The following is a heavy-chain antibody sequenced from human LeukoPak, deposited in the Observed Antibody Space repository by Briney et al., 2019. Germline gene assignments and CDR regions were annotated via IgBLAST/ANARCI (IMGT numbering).Heavy chain of an antibody. CDR1: GFTFSIYN. CDR2: ISGNSNDK. Sequence: GGSLRLSCAGSGFTFSIYNMNWVRQAPGKGLEWVSLISGNSNDKYYADSVKGRFTISRDNAKNSLYLQMNSLRAEDTAVYYCARGTGYDFWSGQIDYWGQGTLVTVSS. CDR3: ARGTGYDFWSGQIDY. J-gene: IGHJ4*02. D-gene: IGHD3-3*01. V-gene: IGHV3-21*01.